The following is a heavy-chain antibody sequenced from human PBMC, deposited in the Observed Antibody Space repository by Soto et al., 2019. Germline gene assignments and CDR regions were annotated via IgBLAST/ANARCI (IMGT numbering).Heavy chain of an antibody. V-gene: IGHV4-30-4*01. CDR1: GGSISSGGYY. CDR3: ARLVQLLQGRWFDP. CDR2: IYYSGGT. Sequence: SETLSLTCTFSGGSISSGGYYWSWIRQPPGKGLEWIGYIYYSGGTYYNPSLKSRVTISVDTSKNQFSLKLSSVTAADTAVYYCARLVQLLQGRWFDPWGQGTLVTVSS. J-gene: IGHJ5*02. D-gene: IGHD2-15*01.